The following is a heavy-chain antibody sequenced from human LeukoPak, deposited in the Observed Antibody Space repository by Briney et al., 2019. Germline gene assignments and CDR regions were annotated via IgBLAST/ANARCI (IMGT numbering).Heavy chain of an antibody. CDR2: ISSSSSYI. CDR1: GFTFSSYS. Sequence: GGSLRLSCAASGFTFSSYSMNWVRQAPGKGLEWVSSISSSSSYIHYADSVKGRFTISRDNAKNSLYLQMNSLRAEDTAVYYCARSITMVRGVLNYWGQGTLVTVSS. CDR3: ARSITMVRGVLNY. J-gene: IGHJ4*02. D-gene: IGHD3-10*01. V-gene: IGHV3-21*01.